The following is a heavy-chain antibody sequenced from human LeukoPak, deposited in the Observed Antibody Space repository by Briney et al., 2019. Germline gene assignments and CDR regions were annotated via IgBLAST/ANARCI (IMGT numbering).Heavy chain of an antibody. CDR1: GGSISSSGYY. Sequence: SETLSLTCTVSGGSISSSGYYWGWIRQPPGKGLEWIGSIYYSGSTYYNPSLKSRVTISVDTSKNQFSLKLSSVTAADTAVYYCARRIAAAGRIFDYWGQGTLVTVSS. J-gene: IGHJ4*02. CDR2: IYYSGST. V-gene: IGHV4-39*01. D-gene: IGHD6-13*01. CDR3: ARRIAAAGRIFDY.